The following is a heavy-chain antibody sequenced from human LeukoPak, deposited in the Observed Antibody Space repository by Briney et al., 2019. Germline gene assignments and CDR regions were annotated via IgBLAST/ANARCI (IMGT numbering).Heavy chain of an antibody. D-gene: IGHD1-26*01. J-gene: IGHJ3*02. Sequence: GGSLRLSCAASGFMFSDYYMSWIRQAPGKGLEWVAYISITSSYTNYADSVKGRFTVSRDNSNNSLYLVMKTLRAEDTAVYYCAREENSSGNTAFDIWGQGTVVTVSS. CDR2: ISITSSYT. CDR3: AREENSSGNTAFDI. CDR1: GFMFSDYY. V-gene: IGHV3-11*06.